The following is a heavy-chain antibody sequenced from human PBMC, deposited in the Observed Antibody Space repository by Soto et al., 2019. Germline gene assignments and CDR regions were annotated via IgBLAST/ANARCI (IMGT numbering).Heavy chain of an antibody. J-gene: IGHJ4*02. V-gene: IGHV3-23*01. Sequence: EVQLLESGGVLVQPGGSLRLSCAASGFTFSNYAMSWILQAPGKGLEWVSTISGAGGSTYYTDSVKGRFTISRDNSKNSLYVQMNALTAEDTAVYFCANGGSYGLSPFDYWGQGTLVSVSS. CDR1: GFTFSNYA. D-gene: IGHD2-2*01. CDR3: ANGGSYGLSPFDY. CDR2: ISGAGGST.